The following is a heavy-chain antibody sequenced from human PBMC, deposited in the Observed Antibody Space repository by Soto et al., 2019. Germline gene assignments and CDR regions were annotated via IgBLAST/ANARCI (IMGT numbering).Heavy chain of an antibody. CDR3: AKDTRSGYSGYDDFDY. Sequence: GGSLRLSCAASGFTFSSYGMHWVRQAPGKGLEWVAVISYDGSNKYYADSVKGRFTISRDNSKNTLYLQMNSLRAEDTAVYYCAKDTRSGYSGYDDFDYWGQGTLVTVSP. CDR1: GFTFSSYG. V-gene: IGHV3-30*18. J-gene: IGHJ4*02. D-gene: IGHD5-12*01. CDR2: ISYDGSNK.